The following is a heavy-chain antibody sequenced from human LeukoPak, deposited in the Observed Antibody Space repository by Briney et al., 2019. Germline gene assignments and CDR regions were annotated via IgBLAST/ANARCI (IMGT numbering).Heavy chain of an antibody. CDR3: ARGGGTLDY. CDR2: IYDSGKT. V-gene: IGHV4-59*13. D-gene: IGHD3-16*01. CDR1: GDSISSYY. Sequence: SSETLSLTCTVSGDSISSYYWSWIRQPPGKGRGWIGYIYDSGKTNYNASLISRVTLSVDTSKNQFSLRLTSVTPADTAVYYCARGGGTLDYWGQGTLVTVSS. J-gene: IGHJ4*02.